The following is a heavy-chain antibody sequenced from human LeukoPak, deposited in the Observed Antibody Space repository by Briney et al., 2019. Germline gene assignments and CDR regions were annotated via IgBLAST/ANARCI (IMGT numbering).Heavy chain of an antibody. D-gene: IGHD4-23*01. V-gene: IGHV4-59*01. CDR2: IYYSGST. CDR3: ARVGVDYSGNILKYFYDY. CDR1: GGSISSYY. J-gene: IGHJ4*02. Sequence: SETLSLTCTVSGGSISSYYWGWIRQPPGKGLEWIGYIYYSGSTNYNPSLKSRVTISVDTSKNQFSLKLSSVTAADTAVYYCARVGVDYSGNILKYFYDYWGQGTLVTVSS.